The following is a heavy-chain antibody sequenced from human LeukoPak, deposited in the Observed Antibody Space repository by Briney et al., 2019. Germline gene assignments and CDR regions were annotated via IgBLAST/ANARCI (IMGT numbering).Heavy chain of an antibody. Sequence: GASVEVSCKASGGTFSSYATSWVRQAPGQGLEWMGRIIPIFGTANYAQKFQGRVTITTDESTSTAYMELSSLRSEDTAVYYCARGPRYDFWSGYYWGYFDYWGQGTLVTVSS. J-gene: IGHJ4*02. CDR3: ARGPRYDFWSGYYWGYFDY. V-gene: IGHV1-69*05. D-gene: IGHD3-3*01. CDR2: IIPIFGTA. CDR1: GGTFSSYA.